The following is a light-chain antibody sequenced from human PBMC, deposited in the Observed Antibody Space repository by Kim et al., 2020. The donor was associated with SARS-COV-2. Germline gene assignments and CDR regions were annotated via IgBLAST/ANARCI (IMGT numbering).Light chain of an antibody. Sequence: ASVGDRVTITCRASQGIDSWLAWYQQKPGKAPTLLIYTASSLQSGVPSRFSGSGSGTDFTLTISSLQPEDSATYFCQQANSFPLTFGGGTKVDIK. CDR2: TAS. CDR1: QGIDSW. CDR3: QQANSFPLT. V-gene: IGKV1-12*01. J-gene: IGKJ4*01.